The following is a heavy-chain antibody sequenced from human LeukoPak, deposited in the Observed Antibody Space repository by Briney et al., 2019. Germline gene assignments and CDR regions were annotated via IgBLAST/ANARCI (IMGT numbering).Heavy chain of an antibody. V-gene: IGHV3-48*04. CDR3: ARAYSGGGIVVVPAAN. D-gene: IGHD2-2*01. Sequence: GGSLGLSCAASGFTFSAYSFNWVRQAPGKGLEWLSYLSSSSTTTYYADSVKGRFTISRDDAKNSLYLQMNSLRAEDTAVYYCARAYSGGGIVVVPAANWGQGTLVTISS. CDR2: LSSSSTTT. J-gene: IGHJ4*02. CDR1: GFTFSAYS.